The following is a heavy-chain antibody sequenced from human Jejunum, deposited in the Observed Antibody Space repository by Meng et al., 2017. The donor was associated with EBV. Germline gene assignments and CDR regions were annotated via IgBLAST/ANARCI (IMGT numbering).Heavy chain of an antibody. CDR2: ISAYSGNT. CDR3: ARDRDMMQDY. Sequence: VPLVQSGTAVKKPGPSVNVSCKASGYTFITNGISWVRQAPGQGLEWMGWISAYSGNTNYAQKFRGRVTMTTDTSTRTAYMELRSLRSDDTAVYYCARDRDMMQDYWGQGTLVTVSS. D-gene: IGHD3-16*01. J-gene: IGHJ4*02. CDR1: GYTFITNG. V-gene: IGHV1-18*04.